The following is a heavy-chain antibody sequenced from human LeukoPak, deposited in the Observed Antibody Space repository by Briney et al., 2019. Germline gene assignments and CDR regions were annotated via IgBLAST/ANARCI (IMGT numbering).Heavy chain of an antibody. J-gene: IGHJ4*02. V-gene: IGHV5-51*01. CDR3: ARLIHGDSSSWYFDY. D-gene: IGHD6-13*01. CDR2: IYPGDSDT. CDR1: GYSCTSYW. Sequence: GESLKISCKGSGYSCTSYWIGWVPQMPGKGLGWMGIIYPGDSDTRYSPSFQGQVTISADKSISTAYLQWSSLKASDTAMYYCARLIHGDSSSWYFDYWGQGTLVTVSS.